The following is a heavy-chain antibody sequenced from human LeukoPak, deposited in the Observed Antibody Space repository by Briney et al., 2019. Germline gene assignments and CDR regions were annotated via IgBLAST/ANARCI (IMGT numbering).Heavy chain of an antibody. CDR1: GFIVSSNY. J-gene: IGHJ4*02. V-gene: IGHV3-53*01. Sequence: GGSLRLSCAASGFIVSSNYMSWVRQAPGKGLEWVSVIYSGGDTCYADSVKGRFTISRDSSKNTLYLQMDSLRDEDTAVYYCASSGSYRFDYWGQGTLVAVSS. D-gene: IGHD1-26*01. CDR3: ASSGSYRFDY. CDR2: IYSGGDT.